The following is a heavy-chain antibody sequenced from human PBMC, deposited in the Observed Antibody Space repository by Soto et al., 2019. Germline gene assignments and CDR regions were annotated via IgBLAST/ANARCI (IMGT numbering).Heavy chain of an antibody. CDR3: AEGGKRPDNNGKDV. D-gene: IGHD1-1*01. V-gene: IGHV1-8*01. J-gene: IGHJ6*02. CDR2: MNPNSGNT. CDR1: GYTFTSYD. Sequence: QVQLVQSGAEVKKPGASVKVSCKASGYTFTSYDINWVRQATGQGLEWMGWMNPNSGNTGYAQKFQGRVTMTRNTXTSTADKEQSSLRSKDTGVYYCAEGGKRPDNNGKDVWGQGTTVTVSS.